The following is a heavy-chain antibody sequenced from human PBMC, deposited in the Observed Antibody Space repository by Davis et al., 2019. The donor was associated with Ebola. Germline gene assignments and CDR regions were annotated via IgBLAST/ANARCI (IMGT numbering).Heavy chain of an antibody. D-gene: IGHD2-8*02. CDR2: ISAYNGNI. CDR1: GYTFTSYG. Sequence: AASVKVSCKASGYTFTSYGISWVRQAPGQGLEWMGWISAYNGNINYAQKLQGRVTMTTDTSTSTAYMGLRSLRSDDTAVYYCARDKGNWWFDYWGQGTLVTVSS. V-gene: IGHV1-18*01. CDR3: ARDKGNWWFDY. J-gene: IGHJ4*02.